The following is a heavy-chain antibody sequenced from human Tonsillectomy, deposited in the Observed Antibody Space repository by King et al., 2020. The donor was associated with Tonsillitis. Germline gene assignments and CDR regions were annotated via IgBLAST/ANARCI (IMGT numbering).Heavy chain of an antibody. J-gene: IGHJ2*01. CDR3: ARGLRYPGYTDCFFDL. Sequence: DVQLVESGGGSVQAGGSLRLSCEASGFSFALYAMSWVRQAPGKGLEWVSGVRADGGATYHADSVKGRFTISRDNSRDTLYLQMSSLRAEDSAIYYCARGLRYPGYTDCFFDLWGRGSLVTVSS. D-gene: IGHD6-13*01. CDR2: VRADGGAT. V-gene: IGHV3-23*04. CDR1: GFSFALYA.